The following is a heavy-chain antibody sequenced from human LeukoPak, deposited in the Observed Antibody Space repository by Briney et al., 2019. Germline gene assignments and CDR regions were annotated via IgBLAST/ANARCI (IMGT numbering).Heavy chain of an antibody. CDR2: IYSGGST. CDR1: GFTVSSNY. Sequence: GGSLRFSCAASGFTVSSNYMSWVRQAPGKGLEWVSVIYSGGSTYYADSVKGRFTISTDNSRNTLYLQMNSLRAEDTAVYYCARDGYSSGYFDFWGQGTLVTVSS. CDR3: ARDGYSSGYFDF. J-gene: IGHJ4*02. V-gene: IGHV3-53*01. D-gene: IGHD3-22*01.